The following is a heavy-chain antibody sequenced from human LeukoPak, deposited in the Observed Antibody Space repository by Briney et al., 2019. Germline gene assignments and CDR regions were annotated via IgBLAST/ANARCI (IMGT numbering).Heavy chain of an antibody. D-gene: IGHD5-18*01. J-gene: IGHJ4*02. CDR1: GFTFSGYA. CDR2: ISGSGGST. Sequence: GGSLRLSCAASGFTFSGYAMNWVRQAPGNGLEWVSAISGSGGSTYYADSVKGRFTISRDNSKNTLYLQMDSLRAEDTAVYYCAKDGSSYGSGYYFHYWGQGTLVTVSS. V-gene: IGHV3-23*01. CDR3: AKDGSSYGSGYYFHY.